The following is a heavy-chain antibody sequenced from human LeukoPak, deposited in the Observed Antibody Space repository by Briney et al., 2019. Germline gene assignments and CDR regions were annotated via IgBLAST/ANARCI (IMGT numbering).Heavy chain of an antibody. Sequence: ASVTVSCKASGYTFTSYDINWVRQATGQGLGLEGMGWMNPNSGNTGYAQKFQGRVTMTRYTSISTAYMELSSLRSEDTAVYYCARKSSSGSGWNAFDIWGQGTMVTVSS. J-gene: IGHJ3*02. CDR2: MNPNSGNT. V-gene: IGHV1-8*01. CDR1: GYTFTSYD. D-gene: IGHD6-25*01. CDR3: ARKSSSGSGWNAFDI.